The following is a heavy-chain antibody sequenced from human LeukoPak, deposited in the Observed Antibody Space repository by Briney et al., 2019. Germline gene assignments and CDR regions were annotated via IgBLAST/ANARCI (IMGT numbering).Heavy chain of an antibody. D-gene: IGHD3-10*01. Sequence: SETLSLTCTVSGGSISSSSYYWGWIRQPPGKGLEWIGYIYYSGSTYYNPSLKSRVTISVDTSKNQFSLKLSSVTAADTAVYYCARALRGDNAFDIWGQGTMVTVSS. V-gene: IGHV4-30-4*08. J-gene: IGHJ3*02. CDR3: ARALRGDNAFDI. CDR2: IYYSGST. CDR1: GGSISSSSYY.